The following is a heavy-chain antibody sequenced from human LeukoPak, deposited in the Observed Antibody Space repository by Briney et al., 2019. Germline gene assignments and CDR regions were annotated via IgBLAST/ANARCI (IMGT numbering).Heavy chain of an antibody. V-gene: IGHV4-34*01. J-gene: IGHJ5*02. Sequence: SETLSLTCAVYGGSFSGYYWSWIRQPPGKGLEWIGEINHSGSTNYNPSLKSRVTISVDTSKNQFSLKLSSVTAADTAVYYCARVGLGYSDWLTQKSHNWFDPWGQGTLVTVSS. CDR3: ARVGLGYSDWLTQKSHNWFDP. CDR2: INHSGST. CDR1: GGSFSGYY. D-gene: IGHD3-9*01.